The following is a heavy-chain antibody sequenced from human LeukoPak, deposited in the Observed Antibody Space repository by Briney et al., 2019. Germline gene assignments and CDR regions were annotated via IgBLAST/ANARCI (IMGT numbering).Heavy chain of an antibody. V-gene: IGHV3-53*01. Sequence: GGSLRLSCAASGFTFSTNYMSWVRQAPGKGLEWVSVIYSGGSTHYADSVKGRFTISRDNSKNTLYLQMNSLRAEDTAIYYCAKRIAVAGTRYFQDWGQGTLVTVSS. CDR1: GFTFSTNY. D-gene: IGHD6-19*01. CDR3: AKRIAVAGTRYFQD. J-gene: IGHJ1*01. CDR2: IYSGGST.